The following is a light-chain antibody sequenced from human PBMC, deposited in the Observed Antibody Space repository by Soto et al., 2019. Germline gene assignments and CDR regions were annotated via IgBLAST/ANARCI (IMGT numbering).Light chain of an antibody. J-gene: IGKJ5*01. CDR2: DAS. CDR1: QSVSSY. CDR3: QQRSHWPIT. Sequence: EIVLTQSPATLSWSPGERATLSCRASQSVSSYLAWYQQKPGQAPRLLIYDASNRATGIPARFSGSGSGTDFTLNIGSLGPEDFAVYYCQQRSHWPITSGQGTRPE. V-gene: IGKV3-11*01.